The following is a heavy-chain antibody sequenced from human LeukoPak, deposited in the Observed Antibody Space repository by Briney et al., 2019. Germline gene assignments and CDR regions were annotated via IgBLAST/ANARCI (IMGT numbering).Heavy chain of an antibody. J-gene: IGHJ6*03. V-gene: IGHV4-59*01. CDR1: GGSISSYY. Sequence: SETLSLTCTVSGGSISSYYWSWIRLPPGKGLEWIGYIYYSGSTNYNPSLKSRVTISVDTSKNQVSLKVSSVTAADTAVYYCARSFFSGDYMDVWGKGTTVTVSS. CDR3: ARSFFSGDYMDV. D-gene: IGHD2-15*01. CDR2: IYYSGST.